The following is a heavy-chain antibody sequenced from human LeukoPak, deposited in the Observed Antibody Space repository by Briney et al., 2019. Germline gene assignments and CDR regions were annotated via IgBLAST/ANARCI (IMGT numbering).Heavy chain of an antibody. V-gene: IGHV1-46*01. CDR2: INPSGGGT. Sequence: ASVKVSCKASGYTFTSYYMHWVRQAPGQGLEWMGIINPSGGGTSYAQKFQGRVTMTRDTSTSTVYMELSSLRSEDTAVYYCARPATMVRGGYGMDVWGQGTTVTVSS. CDR3: ARPATMVRGGYGMDV. CDR1: GYTFTSYY. D-gene: IGHD3-10*01. J-gene: IGHJ6*02.